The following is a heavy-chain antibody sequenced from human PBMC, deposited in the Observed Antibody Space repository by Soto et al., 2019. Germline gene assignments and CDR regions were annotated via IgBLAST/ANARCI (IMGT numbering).Heavy chain of an antibody. J-gene: IGHJ3*02. Sequence: QVQLQESGPGLVKPSQTLSLTCTVSGGSISSGDYYWNWIRQPPGKGLEWIGFIYNSGSTYYNPSLKSRVTISINTSKNQFSLKLASVAAGDTAVYYCARNEYDYVWESPGGDAFDIWGQGTLVTVSS. V-gene: IGHV4-30-4*01. CDR3: ARNEYDYVWESPGGDAFDI. D-gene: IGHD3-16*01. CDR2: IYNSGST. CDR1: GGSISSGDYY.